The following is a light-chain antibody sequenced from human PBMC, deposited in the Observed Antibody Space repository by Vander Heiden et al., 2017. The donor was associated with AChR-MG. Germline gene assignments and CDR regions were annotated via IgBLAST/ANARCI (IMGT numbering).Light chain of an antibody. CDR3: QQDYSTLIT. CDR1: QSLLYSSNKRNS. CDR2: WAS. V-gene: IGKV4-1*01. J-gene: IGKJ5*01. Sequence: DIVMTQSPDSLAVSLGERATINCKSSQSLLYSSNKRNSLAWFQQKPGQPPKLLIYWASTRESGVPDRFSGSGSGTDFTLTISSLQAEDVAVYYCQQDYSTLITFGQGTRLDIK.